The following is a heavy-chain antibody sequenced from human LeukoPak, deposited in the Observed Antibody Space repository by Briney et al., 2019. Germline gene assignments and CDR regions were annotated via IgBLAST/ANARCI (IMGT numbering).Heavy chain of an antibody. J-gene: IGHJ2*01. V-gene: IGHV3-23*01. CDR3: AKVPDGSPRRSWYFDL. Sequence: GGSLRLSCAASGFTFGGYAMSLVRQAPGKGLEWVSTISASGGSTYYADSVKGRFSISRDYSTTTLFVQLNSLRAEDTAVYDFAKVPDGSPRRSWYFDLWGRGTLVTLSS. CDR2: ISASGGST. CDR1: GFTFGGYA. D-gene: IGHD5-24*01.